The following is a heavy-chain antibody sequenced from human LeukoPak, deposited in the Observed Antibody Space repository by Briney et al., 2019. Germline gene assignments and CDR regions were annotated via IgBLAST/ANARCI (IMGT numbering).Heavy chain of an antibody. J-gene: IGHJ5*02. CDR3: ARAHSYDFWSGTYNWFDP. D-gene: IGHD3-3*01. CDR2: IYYSGST. V-gene: IGHV4-30-4*01. CDR1: GGSISSGDYY. Sequence: PSETLSLTCTVSGGSISSGDYYWSWIRQPPGKGLEWIGYIYYSGSTYYNPSLKSRVTISVDTSKNQFSLKLSSVTAADTAVYYCARAHSYDFWSGTYNWFDPWGQGTLVTVSS.